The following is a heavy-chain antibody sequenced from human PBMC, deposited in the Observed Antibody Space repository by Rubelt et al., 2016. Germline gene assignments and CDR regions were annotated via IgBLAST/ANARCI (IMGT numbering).Heavy chain of an antibody. D-gene: IGHD3-3*01. CDR2: INHSGST. CDR1: GGSFSGLY. V-gene: IGHV4-34*01. Sequence: QVQLQQWGAGLLKPSETLSPTCAVYGGSFSGLYWSWIRKPPGKGLEWIGEINHSGSTNYNPSFKVWVTISVDTSRNKFSLKLSSVTAADTAVYYCARPVLRFLEWTDYWDQGTLVTVSS. CDR3: ARPVLRFLEWTDY. J-gene: IGHJ4*02.